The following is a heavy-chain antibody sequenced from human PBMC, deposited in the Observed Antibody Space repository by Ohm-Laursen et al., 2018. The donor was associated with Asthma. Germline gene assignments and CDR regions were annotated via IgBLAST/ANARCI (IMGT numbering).Heavy chain of an antibody. CDR2: IDWDDDK. CDR1: GLSLRTSRMG. J-gene: IGHJ4*02. CDR3: ARTKLDDYSSPFDY. D-gene: IGHD4-11*01. V-gene: IGHV2-70*04. Sequence: PTQTLTLTCTFSGLSLRTSRMGVGWVRQPPGKALEWLARIDWDDDKFYSTSLKTRLTISKDTSKNQVVLTMTNMDPVDTATYYCARTKLDDYSSPFDYWGQGTLVTVSS.